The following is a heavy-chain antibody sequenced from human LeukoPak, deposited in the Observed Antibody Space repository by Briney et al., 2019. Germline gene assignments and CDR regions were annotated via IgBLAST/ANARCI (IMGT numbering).Heavy chain of an antibody. CDR2: ISAYNGNT. Sequence: ASVKVSCKASGYTFTSYGISWVRQAPGQGIEWMGWISAYNGNTNYAQKLQGRVTMTTDTSTSTAYMELRSLRSDDTAVYYCAREDRDYYYYGMDVWGQGTTVTVSS. CDR3: AREDRDYYYYGMDV. CDR1: GYTFTSYG. J-gene: IGHJ6*02. V-gene: IGHV1-18*01.